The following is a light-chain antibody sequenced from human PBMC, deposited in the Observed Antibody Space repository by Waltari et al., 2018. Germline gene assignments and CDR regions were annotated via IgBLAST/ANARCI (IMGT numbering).Light chain of an antibody. CDR3: QVWDSDTYWV. Sequence: SYDLAQPLSVSVALGQSARISCGGSNIETKSVHWYQQKPGQAPVLVIYRDTNRPSAFPYRFSASNSGNTATLIISRAQAGDEADYSCQVWDSDTYWVFGGGTRLTVL. V-gene: IGLV3-9*01. J-gene: IGLJ3*02. CDR2: RDT. CDR1: NIETKS.